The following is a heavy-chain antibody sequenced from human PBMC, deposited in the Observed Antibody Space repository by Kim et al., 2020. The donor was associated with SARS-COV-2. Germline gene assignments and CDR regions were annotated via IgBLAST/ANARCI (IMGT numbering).Heavy chain of an antibody. CDR1: GYTFTRHA. CDR2: INAANVNT. Sequence: ASVKVSCKASGYTFTRHALHWVRQAPGQRLEWMGWINAANVNTKFSQQFRGRVTITRDTSASTSFMELRSLKSKDTATYYCARDDEWFADLWGAQGAGYYGMDVWGQGTTVTVSS. D-gene: IGHD3-10*01. V-gene: IGHV1-3*01. CDR3: ARDDEWFADLWGAQGAGYYGMDV. J-gene: IGHJ6*02.